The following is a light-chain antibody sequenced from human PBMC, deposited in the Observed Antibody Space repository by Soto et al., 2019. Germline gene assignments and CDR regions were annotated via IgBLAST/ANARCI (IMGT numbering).Light chain of an antibody. V-gene: IGLV2-11*01. Sequence: QSVLTQPRSVSGSPGQSVTISCTGTSSDVGGYNYVSWYQQHPGKAPKLMIYDVSKRPSGVPDRFSGSKSGNTASLTISGLQDEDEADYYCCSYAGSPHVVFGGGTKLTVL. CDR3: CSYAGSPHVV. CDR2: DVS. CDR1: SSDVGGYNY. J-gene: IGLJ2*01.